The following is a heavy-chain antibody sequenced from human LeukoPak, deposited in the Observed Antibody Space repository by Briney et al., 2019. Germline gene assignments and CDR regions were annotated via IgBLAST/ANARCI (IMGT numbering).Heavy chain of an antibody. D-gene: IGHD6-6*01. V-gene: IGHV4-34*01. CDR2: INHSGST. Sequence: PSETLSLTCAVYGGSFSGYYWSWIRQPPGKGLEWIGEINHSGSTNYNPSLKSRVTISVDTSKNQFSLKLSSVTAADTAVYYCARVGSIAARPDYWGQGTLVTVSS. CDR3: ARVGSIAARPDY. J-gene: IGHJ4*02. CDR1: GGSFSGYY.